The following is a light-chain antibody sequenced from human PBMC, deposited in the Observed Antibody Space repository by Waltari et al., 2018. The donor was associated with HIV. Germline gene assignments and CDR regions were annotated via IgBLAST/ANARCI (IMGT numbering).Light chain of an antibody. CDR2: NND. Sequence: QSVLTQPPSASGPPGQRVIISCSGSSANIGYNYVFWYQHLPGTAPKLVIYNNDQRPSGVPGRFSGSKSGTSASLAISGLRSEDEGEYYCAAWDDSLSGSYVFGTGTKVTVL. CDR3: AAWDDSLSGSYV. CDR1: SANIGYNY. V-gene: IGLV1-47*01. J-gene: IGLJ1*01.